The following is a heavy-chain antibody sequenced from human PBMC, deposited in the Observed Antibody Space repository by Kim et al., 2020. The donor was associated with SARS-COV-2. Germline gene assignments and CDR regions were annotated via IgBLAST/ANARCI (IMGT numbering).Heavy chain of an antibody. D-gene: IGHD2-2*01. Sequence: GGSLRLSCAASGFTFSHYAMSWVRQAPGKGPEWVSGISDSADYIYYADSVKGRFNISRDNSKNTLFLQMNSLRAEDTAVYYCAKWREYCGSSTCFQNFDYWGQGTLVTVSS. CDR1: GFTFSHYA. CDR2: ISDSADYI. V-gene: IGHV3-23*01. J-gene: IGHJ4*02. CDR3: AKWREYCGSSTCFQNFDY.